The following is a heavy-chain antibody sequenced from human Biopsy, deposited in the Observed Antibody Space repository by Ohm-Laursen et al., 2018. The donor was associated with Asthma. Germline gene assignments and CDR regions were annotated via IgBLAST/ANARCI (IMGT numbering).Heavy chain of an antibody. D-gene: IGHD1-1*01. J-gene: IGHJ3*02. CDR2: IPKDASTQ. CDR3: VRDGTDDAFDI. V-gene: IGHV3-30*06. CDR1: GFSFSNFA. Sequence: SLRLSCTASGFSFSNFAIHWVRQAPGKGLEWVGVIPKDASTQDYAGSVKGRFTMARDNSKNTLDLQMNSLREEDTAVYYCVRDGTDDAFDIWGQGTVVSVSS.